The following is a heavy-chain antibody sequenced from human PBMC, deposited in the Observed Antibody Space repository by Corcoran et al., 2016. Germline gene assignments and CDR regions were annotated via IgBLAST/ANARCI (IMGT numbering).Heavy chain of an antibody. Sequence: QVQLVESGGGVVQPGRSLRLSCAASGFTFSSYGMHWVRQAPGKGLEWVAVISYDGSNKYYADSVKGRFTISRDNSKNTLYLQMNSLRAEDTAVYYCAKEVDVSSGDYPYYYYYYGMDVWGQGTTVTVSS. V-gene: IGHV3-30*18. CDR3: AKEVDVSSGDYPYYYYYYGMDV. J-gene: IGHJ6*02. CDR1: GFTFSSYG. CDR2: ISYDGSNK. D-gene: IGHD3-22*01.